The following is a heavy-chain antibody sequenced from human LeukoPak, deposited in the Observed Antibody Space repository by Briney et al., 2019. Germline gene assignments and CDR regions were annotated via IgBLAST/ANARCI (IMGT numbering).Heavy chain of an antibody. CDR3: ARAAYSGSYYVDY. V-gene: IGHV4-34*01. D-gene: IGHD1-26*01. CDR1: GGSFSGYY. CDR2: INHSGST. J-gene: IGHJ4*02. Sequence: SETLSLTCAVYGGSFSGYYWSWIRQPPAKGLEWIGEINHSGSTNYNPSLKSRVTISVDTSKNQFSLKLSSVTAADTAVYYCARAAYSGSYYVDYWGQGTLVTVSS.